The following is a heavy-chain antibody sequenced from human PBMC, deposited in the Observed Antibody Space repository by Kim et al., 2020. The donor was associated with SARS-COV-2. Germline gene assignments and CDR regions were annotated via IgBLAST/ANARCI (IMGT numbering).Heavy chain of an antibody. CDR2: IIIILGTA. CDR3: ARADTIVGEYHGMDV. J-gene: IGHJ6*02. Sequence: SVKVSCKASVGTFNSYAIYWVRQAPGQGLEWMGGIIIILGTADYAQKFQDRVTITADKSTSTVYMQLSSLTSDDTGVYFCARADTIVGEYHGMDVWGQGTTVTVSS. V-gene: IGHV1-69*06. D-gene: IGHD3-3*01. CDR1: VGTFNSYA.